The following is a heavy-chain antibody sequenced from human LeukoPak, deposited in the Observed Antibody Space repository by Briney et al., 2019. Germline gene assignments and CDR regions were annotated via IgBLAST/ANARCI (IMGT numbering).Heavy chain of an antibody. CDR2: INHSGST. CDR1: VRSFSGYY. V-gene: IGHV4-34*01. J-gene: IGHJ4*02. CDR3: AREAYSGSNYGHY. Sequence: AETLSLTCAVYVRSFSGYYWSWIRQPPGKGLEWIGEINHSGSTNYNPSLKSRVTISVDTSKNQFSLKLNSVTAADTAVYYCAREAYSGSNYGHYWREGHL. D-gene: IGHD1-26*01.